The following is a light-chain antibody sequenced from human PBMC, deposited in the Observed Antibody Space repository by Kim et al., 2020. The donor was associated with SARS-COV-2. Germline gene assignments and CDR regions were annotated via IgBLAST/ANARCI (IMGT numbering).Light chain of an antibody. CDR2: EDN. V-gene: IGLV6-57*03. Sequence: KTVTISCTRSSGSIASNYVQWYQHRPGSAPTTVIYEDNQRPSGVPDRFSGSIDSSSNSASLTISGLKTEDEADHYCQSYDSSNPVVFGGGTQLTVL. CDR1: SGSIASNY. CDR3: QSYDSSNPVV. J-gene: IGLJ2*01.